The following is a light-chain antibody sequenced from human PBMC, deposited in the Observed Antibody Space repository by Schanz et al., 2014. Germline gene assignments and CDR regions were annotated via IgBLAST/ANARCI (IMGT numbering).Light chain of an antibody. J-gene: IGKJ1*01. CDR3: QHRFNWPWR. V-gene: IGKV3-15*01. Sequence: EIVMTQSPATLSVSPGERATLSCRASQSVSSNLAWYQHKPGQAPRLLIYGAYTRATGIPARFSGSGSGTDFTLTISSLEPGDFAVYYCQHRFNWPWRFGQGTKVEIK. CDR2: GAY. CDR1: QSVSSN.